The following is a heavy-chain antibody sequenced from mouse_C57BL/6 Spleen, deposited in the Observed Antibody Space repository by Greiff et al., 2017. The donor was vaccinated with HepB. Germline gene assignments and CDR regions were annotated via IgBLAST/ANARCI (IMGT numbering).Heavy chain of an antibody. D-gene: IGHD2-4*01. Sequence: QVQLQQSGAELVKPGASVKLSCKASGYTFTEYTIHWVKQRSGQGLEWIGWFYPGSGSIKYNEKFKDKATLTADKSSSTVYMELSRLTSEDSAVYLCARVLIYYDYHYYAMDYWGQGTSVTVSS. CDR3: ARVLIYYDYHYYAMDY. CDR1: GYTFTEYT. CDR2: FYPGSGSI. V-gene: IGHV1-62-2*01. J-gene: IGHJ4*01.